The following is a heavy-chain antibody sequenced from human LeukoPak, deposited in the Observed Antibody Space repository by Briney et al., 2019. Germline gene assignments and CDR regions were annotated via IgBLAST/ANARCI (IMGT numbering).Heavy chain of an antibody. D-gene: IGHD3-3*01. CDR3: GSEREWSLTEYRFGY. J-gene: IGHJ4*02. V-gene: IGHV4-38-2*02. CDR2: VYHSGST. CDR1: GYSISSGYY. Sequence: WETLSLTCTVSGYSISSGYYCGWIRQPPGKGLEWIGSVYHSGSTYYNPSLKSRVTISTDKSKNQFSLKLTAVTAADTAVYYCGSEREWSLTEYRFGYWGQGTLVTVSS.